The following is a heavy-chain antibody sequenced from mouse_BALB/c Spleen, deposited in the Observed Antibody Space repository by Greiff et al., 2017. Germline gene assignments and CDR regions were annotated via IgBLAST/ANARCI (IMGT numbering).Heavy chain of an antibody. CDR1: GYTFTSYW. Sequence: QVQLQQSGAELAKPGASVKMSCKASGYTFTSYWMHWVKQRPGQGLEWIGYINPSTGYTEYNQKFKDKATLTADKSSSTAYMQLSSLTSEDSAGYYCAREDYYGSNPPVDYWGQGTSVTVSS. CDR3: AREDYYGSNPPVDY. CDR2: INPSTGYT. V-gene: IGHV1-7*01. D-gene: IGHD1-1*01. J-gene: IGHJ4*01.